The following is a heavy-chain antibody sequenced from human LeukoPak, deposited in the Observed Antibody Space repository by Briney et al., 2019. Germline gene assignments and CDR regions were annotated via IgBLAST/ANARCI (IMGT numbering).Heavy chain of an antibody. V-gene: IGHV3-30*03. J-gene: IGHJ4*02. D-gene: IGHD1-26*01. CDR2: ISYDGSNR. Sequence: GGSLRLSCAASGFIFSSYGMNWVRQAPGKGLEWVAVISYDGSNRYYADSVKGQFTISRDNSKNMPYLQMNSLRTEDTAVYYCARSPTSGSSFLDYWGQGTLVTVSS. CDR3: ARSPTSGSSFLDY. CDR1: GFIFSSYG.